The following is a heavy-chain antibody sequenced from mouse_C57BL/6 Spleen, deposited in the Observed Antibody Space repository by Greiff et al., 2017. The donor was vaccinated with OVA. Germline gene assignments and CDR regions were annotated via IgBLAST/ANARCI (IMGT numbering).Heavy chain of an antibody. Sequence: QVQLQQSGAELVKPGASVKISCKASGYAFSSYWMNWVKQRPGKGLEWIGQIYPGDGDTNYNGKFKGKATLTADKSSSTAYMQLSSLTSEDSAVYFCARGLTGKVLFAYWGQGTLVTVSA. CDR2: IYPGDGDT. CDR3: ARGLTGKVLFAY. V-gene: IGHV1-80*01. D-gene: IGHD4-1*01. CDR1: GYAFSSYW. J-gene: IGHJ3*01.